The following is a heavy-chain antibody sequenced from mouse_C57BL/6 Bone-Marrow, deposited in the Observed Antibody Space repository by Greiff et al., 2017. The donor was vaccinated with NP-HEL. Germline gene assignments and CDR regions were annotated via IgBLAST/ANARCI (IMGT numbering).Heavy chain of an antibody. Sequence: EVKLMESGGGLVKPGGSLKLSCAASGFTFSSYAMSWVRQTPEKRLEWVATISDGGSYTYYPDNVKGRFTISRDNAKNNLYLQMSHLKSEDTAMYYCARVPYYSNPAWFAYWGQGTLVTVSA. D-gene: IGHD2-5*01. CDR3: ARVPYYSNPAWFAY. J-gene: IGHJ3*01. CDR1: GFTFSSYA. CDR2: ISDGGSYT. V-gene: IGHV5-4*03.